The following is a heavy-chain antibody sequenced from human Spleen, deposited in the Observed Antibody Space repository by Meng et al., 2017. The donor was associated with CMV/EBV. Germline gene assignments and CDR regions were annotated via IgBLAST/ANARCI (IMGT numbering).Heavy chain of an antibody. D-gene: IGHD7-27*01. CDR2: IYHSGST. CDR1: GYSISSGYY. CDR3: ASKTRSNWGIGY. Sequence: GSLRLSCTVSGYSISSGYYWGWIRQPPGKGLEWIGSIYHSGSTYYNPSLKSRVTISVDTSKNQLSLKLNSVTAADTAIYYCASKTRSNWGIGYWGRGTLVTVSS. J-gene: IGHJ4*02. V-gene: IGHV4-38-2*02.